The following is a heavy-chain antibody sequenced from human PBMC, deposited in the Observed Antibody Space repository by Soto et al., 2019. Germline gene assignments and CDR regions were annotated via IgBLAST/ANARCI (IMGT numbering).Heavy chain of an antibody. Sequence: GGSLRLSCAASGFTFSSYAMHWVRQAPGKGLEWVAVISYDGSNKYYADSVKGRFTISRDNSKNTLYLQMNSLRAEDTAVYYCARAGYSSGWGRRYYYMDVWGKGTTVTVSS. D-gene: IGHD6-25*01. CDR3: ARAGYSSGWGRRYYYMDV. V-gene: IGHV3-30*04. CDR2: ISYDGSNK. CDR1: GFTFSSYA. J-gene: IGHJ6*03.